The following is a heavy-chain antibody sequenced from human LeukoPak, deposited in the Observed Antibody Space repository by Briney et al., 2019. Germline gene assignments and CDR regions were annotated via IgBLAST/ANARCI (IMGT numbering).Heavy chain of an antibody. Sequence: SETLSLTCSVSGGSISTYYWSWIRQPPGKGLEWIGYISYSGSTDYNPSLKSRVTISLDTSKNQFSLRLSSVTAADTAVYYCARETRLHSGSYSNDAFDIWGQGTMVTVSS. D-gene: IGHD1-26*01. CDR2: ISYSGST. CDR1: GGSISTYY. V-gene: IGHV4-59*01. CDR3: ARETRLHSGSYSNDAFDI. J-gene: IGHJ3*02.